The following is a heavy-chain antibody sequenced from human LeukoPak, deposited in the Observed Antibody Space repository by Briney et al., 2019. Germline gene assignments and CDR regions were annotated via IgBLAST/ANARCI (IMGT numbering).Heavy chain of an antibody. D-gene: IGHD4-17*01. CDR3: AREDYGDAKYFDY. V-gene: IGHV4-34*01. CDR2: INHSGST. Sequence: PSETLSLTCAVYGGSFSGYYWSWIRQPPGKGLEWIGEINHSGSTNYNPSLKSRVTISVGTSKNQFSLKLSSVTAADTAVYYCAREDYGDAKYFDYWGQGTLVTVSS. CDR1: GGSFSGYY. J-gene: IGHJ4*02.